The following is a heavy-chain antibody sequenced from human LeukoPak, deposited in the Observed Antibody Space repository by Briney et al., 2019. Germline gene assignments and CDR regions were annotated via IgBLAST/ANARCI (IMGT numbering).Heavy chain of an antibody. CDR2: ISWNSGSI. V-gene: IGHV3-9*01. CDR3: ARSSYSSSSSV. Sequence: GGSLRLSCAASGFTFDDYAMHWVRQAPGKGLEWVSGISWNSGSIGYADSVKGRFTISRDNAKNSLYLQINSLRAEDTAVYYCARSSYSSSSSVWGQGTMVTVSS. J-gene: IGHJ3*01. CDR1: GFTFDDYA. D-gene: IGHD6-6*01.